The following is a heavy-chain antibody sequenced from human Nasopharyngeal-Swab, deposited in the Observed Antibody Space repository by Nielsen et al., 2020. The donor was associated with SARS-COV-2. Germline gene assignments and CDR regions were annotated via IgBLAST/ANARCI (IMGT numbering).Heavy chain of an antibody. J-gene: IGHJ6*02. V-gene: IGHV1-69*13. CDR2: IIPIFGTA. CDR3: ARRPYSSSSGDYYYGMDV. Sequence: SVKVSCKASGGTFSSYTISWVRQAPGQGLEWMGGIIPIFGTANYAQKFQGRVTITADESTSTAYMELSSLRSEDTAVYYCARRPYSSSSGDYYYGMDVWGQGTTVTVSS. D-gene: IGHD6-6*01. CDR1: GGTFSSYT.